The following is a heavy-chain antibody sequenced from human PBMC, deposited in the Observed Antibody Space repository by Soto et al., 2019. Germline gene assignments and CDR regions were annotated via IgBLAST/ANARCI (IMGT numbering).Heavy chain of an antibody. CDR3: ARRGSRSSSALPSYDY. Sequence: PSETLSLTCAVSSDSISSGYYCYFIRQPPGKGLEWIGSIFHSGTPYYNPSLKSRLTISMDTSKTQFSLKLTSVTAADTAVYYCARRGSRSSSALPSYDYWGRGILVTVSS. J-gene: IGHJ4*02. V-gene: IGHV4-38-2*01. D-gene: IGHD3-22*01. CDR1: SDSISSGYY. CDR2: IFHSGTP.